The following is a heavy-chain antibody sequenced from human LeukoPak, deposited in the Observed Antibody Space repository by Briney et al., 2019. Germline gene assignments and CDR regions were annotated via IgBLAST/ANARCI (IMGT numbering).Heavy chain of an antibody. CDR1: GFTFSDYY. CDR2: ISSSGSTI. CDR3: ARNHYDSSGYYYFDY. D-gene: IGHD3-22*01. Sequence: GGSLRLSCAASGFTFSDYYMSWIRQAPGKGLEWVSYISSSGSTIYYADSVKGRFTISRDNAKNSLYLQMNSLGAEDTAVYYCARNHYDSSGYYYFDYWGQGTLVTVSS. J-gene: IGHJ4*02. V-gene: IGHV3-11*01.